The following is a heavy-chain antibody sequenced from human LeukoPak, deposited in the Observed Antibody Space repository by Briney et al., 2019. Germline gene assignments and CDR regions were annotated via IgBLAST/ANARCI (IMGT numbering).Heavy chain of an antibody. CDR3: AQVAGTPYYYYYYMDV. CDR1: GGSISSSSYY. D-gene: IGHD6-19*01. J-gene: IGHJ6*03. Sequence: KPSETLSLTCTVSGGSISSSSYYWGWIRQPPGKGLEWIGSIYYSGSTYYNPSPKSRVTISVDTSKNQFSLKLSSVTAADTAVYYCAQVAGTPYYYYYYMDVWGKGTTVTVSS. CDR2: IYYSGST. V-gene: IGHV4-39*01.